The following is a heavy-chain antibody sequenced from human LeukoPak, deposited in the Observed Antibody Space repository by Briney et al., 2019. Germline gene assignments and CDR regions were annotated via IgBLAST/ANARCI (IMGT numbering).Heavy chain of an antibody. J-gene: IGHJ4*02. V-gene: IGHV4-59*08. CDR1: GGSISSYY. CDR3: ATSKLQLFPFDY. CDR2: IYYRGGT. D-gene: IGHD3-10*01. Sequence: SETLSLTCTVSGGSISSYYWSWIRQPPGKGLEWIGNIYYRGGTNYNPSLKSRPTISVDTSKNQFSLKLSSVTAADTAVYYCATSKLQLFPFDYWGQGTLVIVSS.